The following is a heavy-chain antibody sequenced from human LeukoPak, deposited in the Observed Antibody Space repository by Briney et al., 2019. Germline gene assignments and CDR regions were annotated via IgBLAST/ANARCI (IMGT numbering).Heavy chain of an antibody. CDR3: AREPFDY. Sequence: GTLSLTCAVSGGSISSSNWWSWVRQPPGKGLEWVSSISSSSSYIYYADSVKGRFTISRDNAKNSLYLQMNSLRAEDTAVYYCAREPFDYWGQGTLVTVSS. CDR1: GGSISSSN. J-gene: IGHJ4*02. CDR2: ISSSSSYI. V-gene: IGHV3-21*01.